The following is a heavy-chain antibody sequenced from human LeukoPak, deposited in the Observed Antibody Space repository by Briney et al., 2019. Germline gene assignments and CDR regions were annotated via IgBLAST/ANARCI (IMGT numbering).Heavy chain of an antibody. Sequence: GASVTVSCKASGYTFTDYYMHWVRQAPAQGLEWMGWINPNSGGTNYAQKFQGRVTMTRDTSISTAYMELSRLRSDDTAVYYCARAKQWLVHHDYWGQGTLVTVSS. CDR3: ARAKQWLVHHDY. CDR1: GYTFTDYY. V-gene: IGHV1-2*02. D-gene: IGHD6-19*01. J-gene: IGHJ4*02. CDR2: INPNSGGT.